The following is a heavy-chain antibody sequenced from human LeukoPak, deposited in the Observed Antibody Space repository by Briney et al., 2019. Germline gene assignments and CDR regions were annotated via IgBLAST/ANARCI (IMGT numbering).Heavy chain of an antibody. CDR2: ITWNGDKT. CDR1: GFKFDDYD. J-gene: IGHJ5*02. CDR3: ARDPFCSSGTGCYFEDWFDP. Sequence: GGSPRLSCTASGFKFDDYDMSWVRQVPGKGLEWVSGITWNGDKTGYADSVRGRFAISRDNTKKSLYLQMSSLRAEDTALYYCARDPFCSSGTGCYFEDWFDPWGPGTLVTVSS. D-gene: IGHD2-15*01. V-gene: IGHV3-20*04.